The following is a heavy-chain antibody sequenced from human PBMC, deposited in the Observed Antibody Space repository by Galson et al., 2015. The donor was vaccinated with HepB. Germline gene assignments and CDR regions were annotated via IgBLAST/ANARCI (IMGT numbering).Heavy chain of an antibody. J-gene: IGHJ4*02. D-gene: IGHD3/OR15-3a*01. CDR2: ASFNGEST. CDR3: ARDLGGAWTLDY. Sequence: SCKASGYDFTKYHTHWVRQAPGQGLEWIGIASFNGESTNYAQKLRGRLTMTRDSSTSTVYMELSSLRSDDTAVYYCARDLGGAWTLDYWGQGTLVTVSS. CDR1: GYDFTKYH. V-gene: IGHV1-46*04.